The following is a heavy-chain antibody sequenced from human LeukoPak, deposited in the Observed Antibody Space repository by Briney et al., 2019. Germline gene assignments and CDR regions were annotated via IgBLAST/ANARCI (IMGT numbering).Heavy chain of an antibody. CDR2: ISSNGGST. CDR1: GFTFSSYA. J-gene: IGHJ4*02. Sequence: GGSLRLSCAASGFTFSSYAMHWVRQAPGKGLEYVSAISSNGGSTYYANSVKGRFTISRDNSKSTLYLQMGSLRAEDMAVYYCARGDSGSYFPDYWGQGTLVTVSS. V-gene: IGHV3-64*01. CDR3: ARGDSGSYFPDY. D-gene: IGHD1-26*01.